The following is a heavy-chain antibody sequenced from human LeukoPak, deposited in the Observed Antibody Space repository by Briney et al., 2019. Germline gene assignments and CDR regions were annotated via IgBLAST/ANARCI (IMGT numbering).Heavy chain of an antibody. CDR3: AREWELHTNVFDY. D-gene: IGHD1-26*01. CDR1: GGSFSGYY. CDR2: INHSGST. V-gene: IGHV4-34*01. Sequence: SETLSLTCAVYGGSFSGYYWSWIRQPPGKGLEWIGEINHSGSTNYNPSLKSRVTISVDTSKNQFSLKLSSVTAADTAVYYCAREWELHTNVFDYWGQGTLVTVSS. J-gene: IGHJ4*02.